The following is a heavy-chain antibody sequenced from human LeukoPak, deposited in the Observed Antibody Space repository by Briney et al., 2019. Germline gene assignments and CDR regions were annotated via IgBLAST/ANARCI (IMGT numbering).Heavy chain of an antibody. J-gene: IGHJ6*02. D-gene: IGHD3-22*01. CDR3: VNPGWYYDSSGYSYYYGMDV. CDR2: IVSNGDST. Sequence: GGSLRLSCSASGYTFSRYGMHWVRQAPGKGLEYVSAIVSNGDSTYYADSVKGRFTISRDNAKNTLYLQMSSLRPDDTAVYYCVNPGWYYDSSGYSYYYGMDVWGQGTTVTVSS. V-gene: IGHV3-64D*09. CDR1: GYTFSRYG.